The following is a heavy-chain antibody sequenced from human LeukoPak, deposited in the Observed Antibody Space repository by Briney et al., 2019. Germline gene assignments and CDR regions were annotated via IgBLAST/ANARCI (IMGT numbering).Heavy chain of an antibody. V-gene: IGHV3-74*01. J-gene: IGHJ6*02. Sequence: SGGSLRLSCAASGFTFSSYWMHWVRQAPGKGLAWVSRIISDGSSATHADSVKGRFTVSRDNAKNMMYLQMNSLRAEDTAVYYCTRDRRYGGMDVWGQGTTVTVSS. CDR1: GFTFSSYW. D-gene: IGHD3-10*01. CDR3: TRDRRYGGMDV. CDR2: IISDGSSA.